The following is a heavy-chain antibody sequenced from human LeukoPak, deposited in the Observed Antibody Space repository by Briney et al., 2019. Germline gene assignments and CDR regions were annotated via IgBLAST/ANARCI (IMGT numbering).Heavy chain of an antibody. V-gene: IGHV4-31*03. Sequence: SETLSLTCTVSGGSISSGCYYWSWIRQHPGKGLEWIGYIYYSGSAYYNPSLKSRVIISVDTSKNQFSLKLSSVTAADTAVYYCSSARTSFSFDYWGQGTLVTVSS. J-gene: IGHJ4*02. CDR1: GGSISSGCYY. D-gene: IGHD1-14*01. CDR2: IYYSGSA. CDR3: SSARTSFSFDY.